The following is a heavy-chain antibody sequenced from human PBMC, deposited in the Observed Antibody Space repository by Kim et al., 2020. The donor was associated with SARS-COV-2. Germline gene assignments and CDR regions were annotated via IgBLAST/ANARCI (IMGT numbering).Heavy chain of an antibody. CDR3: ARGEGYSFGNDY. CDR2: IYYSGTSVTT. CDR1: GGSISSFF. D-gene: IGHD5-18*01. V-gene: IGHV4-59*13. Sequence: SETLSLTCTVSGGSISSFFWSWIRQPPGKGLEWIGYIYYSGTSVTTNYNPSLKSRVSISLDTSKNHFSLKMNSVTAADTGVYYCARGEGYSFGNDYWGQGILVTVPP. J-gene: IGHJ4*02.